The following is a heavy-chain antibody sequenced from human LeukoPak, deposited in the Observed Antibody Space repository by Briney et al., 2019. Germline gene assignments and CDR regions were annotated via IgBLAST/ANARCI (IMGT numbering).Heavy chain of an antibody. CDR3: ARLGGTSSGTDY. CDR1: GGSISSGDYY. V-gene: IGHV4-30-4*01. CDR2: IYYSGST. Sequence: SQTLSLTCTVSGGSISSGDYYWSWIRQPPGKGLEWIGYIYYSGSTNYNPSLKSRVTISVDTSKNQFSLRLSSVTAADTAVYYCARLGGTSSGTDYWGQGTLVTVSS. J-gene: IGHJ4*02. D-gene: IGHD1-14*01.